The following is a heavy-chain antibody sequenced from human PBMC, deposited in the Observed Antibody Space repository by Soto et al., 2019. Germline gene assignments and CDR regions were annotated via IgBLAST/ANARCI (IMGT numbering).Heavy chain of an antibody. D-gene: IGHD3-10*01. Sequence: GESLKISCEASGYSFSTYWIGWVRQMPGKGLEWVGLIYAANSETRYSPSFQGQVTLSVDKSINTAYLQWSSLKASDTAMYYCARLPNMVRGVNYYYGMDVWGQGTTVTVS. CDR1: GYSFSTYW. CDR3: ARLPNMVRGVNYYYGMDV. CDR2: IYAANSET. J-gene: IGHJ6*02. V-gene: IGHV5-51*01.